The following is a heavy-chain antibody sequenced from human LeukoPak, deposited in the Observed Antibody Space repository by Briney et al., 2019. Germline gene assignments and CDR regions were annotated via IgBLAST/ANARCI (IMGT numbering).Heavy chain of an antibody. CDR2: ISGSGGST. CDR3: AKDRSDYSNKRGFDY. J-gene: IGHJ4*02. Sequence: GGSLRLSCAASGFTFSSYAMSWVRQAPGKGLEWVSAISGSGGSTYYADSVKGRLTISRDNSKNTLSLQMNSLRAEDTAVYYCAKDRSDYSNKRGFDYWGQGTLVTVSS. CDR1: GFTFSSYA. V-gene: IGHV3-23*01. D-gene: IGHD4-11*01.